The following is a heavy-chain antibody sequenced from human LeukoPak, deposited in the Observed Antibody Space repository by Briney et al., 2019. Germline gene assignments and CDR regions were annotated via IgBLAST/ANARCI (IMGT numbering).Heavy chain of an antibody. CDR2: ISSSSSTI. CDR3: ARGPDYYDSSGYYLWGTYYFDY. J-gene: IGHJ4*02. D-gene: IGHD3-22*01. Sequence: PGGSLRLSCAASGFTLSSYSMNWVRQAPGKGLEWVSYISSSSSTIYYANSVKGRFTISRDNAKNSLYLQMNSLRAEDTAVYYCARGPDYYDSSGYYLWGTYYFDYWGQGTLVTVSS. V-gene: IGHV3-48*01. CDR1: GFTLSSYS.